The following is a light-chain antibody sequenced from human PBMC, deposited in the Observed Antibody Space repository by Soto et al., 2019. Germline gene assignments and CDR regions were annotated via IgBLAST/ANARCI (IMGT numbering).Light chain of an antibody. Sequence: QSVLTQPPSASGTPGPRVTISCSGSSSNIGSNSVNWYQQLPGTAPKLLIYSNDRRPSGVPDRFSGSKSGTSASLAISGLQSEDEADYYCAAWDDSLNGYVFGTG. CDR1: SSNIGSNS. J-gene: IGLJ1*01. CDR2: SND. V-gene: IGLV1-44*01. CDR3: AAWDDSLNGYV.